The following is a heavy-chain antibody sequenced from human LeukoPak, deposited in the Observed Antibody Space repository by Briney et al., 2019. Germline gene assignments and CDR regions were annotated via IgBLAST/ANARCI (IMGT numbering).Heavy chain of an antibody. J-gene: IGHJ4*02. CDR1: GFTLSRYS. CDR2: ISSGSSYI. CDR3: ARGSQYNILTGFIVGAMDDFDY. Sequence: GGSLRLSCAASGFTLSRYSMNWVRQALGKGLEWVSSISSGSSYIYYAGSVKGRFTISRDNAKNSLYLQMNSLRTEDTAVYYCARGSQYNILTGFIVGAMDDFDYWGQGTLVTVSS. V-gene: IGHV3-21*01. D-gene: IGHD3-9*01.